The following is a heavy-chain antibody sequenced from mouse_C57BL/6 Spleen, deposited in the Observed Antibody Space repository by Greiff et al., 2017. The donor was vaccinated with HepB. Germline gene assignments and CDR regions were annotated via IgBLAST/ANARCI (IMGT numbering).Heavy chain of an antibody. CDR2: IYPSDSET. J-gene: IGHJ2*01. D-gene: IGHD2-4*01. CDR1: GYTFTSYW. V-gene: IGHV1-61*01. Sequence: QVQLQQSGAELVRPGSSVKLSCKASGYTFTSYWMDWVKQRPGQGLEWIGNIYPSDSETHYNQKFKDKATLTADKSSSTAYMQLSSLTSEDSAVYYCARWDYDYDGGFDYWGQGTTLTVSS. CDR3: ARWDYDYDGGFDY.